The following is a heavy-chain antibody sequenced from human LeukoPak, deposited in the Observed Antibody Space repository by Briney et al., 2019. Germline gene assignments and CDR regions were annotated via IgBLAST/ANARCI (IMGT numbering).Heavy chain of an antibody. V-gene: IGHV3-23*01. CDR1: GFTFSSYG. CDR3: AKDPKSLLRYFDWLLYFDY. Sequence: GGSLRLSCAASGFTFSSYGMSWVRQAPGKGLEWVSAISGSGGSTYYADSVKGRFTISRDNSKNTLYLQMNSLRAEDTAVYYCAKDPKSLLRYFDWLLYFDYWGQGTLVTVSS. J-gene: IGHJ4*02. CDR2: ISGSGGST. D-gene: IGHD3-9*01.